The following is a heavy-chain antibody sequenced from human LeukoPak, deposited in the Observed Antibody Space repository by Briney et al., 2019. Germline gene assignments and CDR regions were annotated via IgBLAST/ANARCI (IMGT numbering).Heavy chain of an antibody. J-gene: IGHJ4*02. CDR1: GSAFSNYW. D-gene: IGHD1-26*01. CDR3: AREGGSYYMLYYFDY. Sequence: PGGSLRLSCAASGSAFSNYWMSWVRQAPGKGLEWVANIKQDGSEKNYVDSVRGRFTISRDNAKNSLYLQMNSLRAEDTAVYYCAREGGSYYMLYYFDYWGQGTLVTVSS. CDR2: IKQDGSEK. V-gene: IGHV3-7*01.